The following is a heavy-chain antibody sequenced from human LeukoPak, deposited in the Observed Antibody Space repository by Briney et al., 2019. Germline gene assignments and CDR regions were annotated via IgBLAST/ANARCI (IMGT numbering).Heavy chain of an antibody. Sequence: SETLSLTCTVSGGSISSSSYYCGWIRQPPGKGLEWIGSIYYSGSTYYNPSLKSRVTISVDTSKNQFSLKLSSMTAADTAVYYCARLGATGHYWGQGTLVTVSS. CDR3: ARLGATGHY. J-gene: IGHJ4*02. CDR1: GGSISSSSYY. V-gene: IGHV4-39*01. CDR2: IYYSGST. D-gene: IGHD1-26*01.